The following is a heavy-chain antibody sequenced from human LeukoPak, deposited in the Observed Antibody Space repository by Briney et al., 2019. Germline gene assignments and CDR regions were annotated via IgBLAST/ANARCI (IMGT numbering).Heavy chain of an antibody. CDR3: ASRGGWGYRMKFDY. J-gene: IGHJ4*02. Sequence: ASVKVSCKASGYTFTSYAMNWVRQAPGQGLEWMGWINTNTGNPTYAQGFTGRFVFSLDTSVSTAYLQISSLKAEDTAVYYCASRGGWGYRMKFDYWGQGTLVTVSS. CDR2: INTNTGNP. CDR1: GYTFTSYA. V-gene: IGHV7-4-1*02. D-gene: IGHD5-24*01.